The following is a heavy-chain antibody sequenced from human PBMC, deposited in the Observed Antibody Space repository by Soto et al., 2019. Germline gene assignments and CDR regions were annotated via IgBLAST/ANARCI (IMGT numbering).Heavy chain of an antibody. V-gene: IGHV4-31*03. J-gene: IGHJ4*02. D-gene: IGHD2-2*01. CDR3: ARLGCSSTSCLLFDY. CDR2: IYYSGST. Sequence: QVQLQESGPGLVKPSQTLSLTCTVSGGSISSGGYYWSWIRQHPGKGLEWIGYIYYSGSTYYNPSLKSRVTLSLVTSKNQFSLKLSSVPAADTAVYYCARLGCSSTSCLLFDYWGQGTLVTVSS. CDR1: GGSISSGGYY.